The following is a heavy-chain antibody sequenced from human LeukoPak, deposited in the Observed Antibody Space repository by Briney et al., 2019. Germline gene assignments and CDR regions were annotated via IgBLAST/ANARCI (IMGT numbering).Heavy chain of an antibody. D-gene: IGHD3-9*01. J-gene: IGHJ5*02. Sequence: GGSLRLSCAASGFTFSSYSMNWVRQAPGKGLEWVSSISSSSSYIYYADSVKGRFTISRDNAKNSLYLQMNSLRAEDTAVYYCARGGERLRYFDWLSSDSNWFDPWGQGTLVTVSS. CDR2: ISSSSSYI. CDR3: ARGGERLRYFDWLSSDSNWFDP. V-gene: IGHV3-21*04. CDR1: GFTFSSYS.